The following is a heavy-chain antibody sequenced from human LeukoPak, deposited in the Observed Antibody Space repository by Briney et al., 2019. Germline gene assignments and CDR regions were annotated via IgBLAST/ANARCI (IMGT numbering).Heavy chain of an antibody. Sequence: SGPTLVKPTQTLTLTCTFSGFSLSTSGVGVGWIRQPPGKALEWLALIYWDADKRYSPSLKSRLTITKDPSKHQVVLTMTNMDPVDTATYYCAHILAAAGTGNWFDPWGQGTLVTVSS. CDR2: IYWDADK. J-gene: IGHJ5*02. D-gene: IGHD6-13*01. V-gene: IGHV2-5*02. CDR1: GFSLSTSGVG. CDR3: AHILAAAGTGNWFDP.